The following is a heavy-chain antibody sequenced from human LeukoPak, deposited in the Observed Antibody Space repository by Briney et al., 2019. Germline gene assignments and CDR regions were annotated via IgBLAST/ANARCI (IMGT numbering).Heavy chain of an antibody. CDR1: GGSFSGYY. CDR3: ARDLGGGYSDY. Sequence: PSETLFLTCAVYGGSFSGYYWSWIRQPPGKGLEWIGEINHSGSTNYNPSLKSRVTISVDTSNNQFSLKLSSVTAADTAAYYCARDLGGGYSDYWGQGTLVTVSS. V-gene: IGHV4-34*01. CDR2: INHSGST. J-gene: IGHJ4*02.